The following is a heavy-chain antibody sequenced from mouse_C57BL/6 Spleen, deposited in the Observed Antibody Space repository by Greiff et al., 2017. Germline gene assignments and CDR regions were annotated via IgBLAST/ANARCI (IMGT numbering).Heavy chain of an antibody. J-gene: IGHJ2*01. CDR1: GYTFTSYW. D-gene: IGHD3-2*02. CDR2: IDPSNSYT. Sequence: QVQLQQPGAELVRPGTSVKLSCKASGYTFTSYWMHWVKQRPGQGLEWIGVIDPSNSYTNYNQKFKGKATLSVDTSSSTAYMQRSSLTSEDAAVYYGASGAQASSDYWGQGTTLTVSS. V-gene: IGHV1-59*01. CDR3: ASGAQASSDY.